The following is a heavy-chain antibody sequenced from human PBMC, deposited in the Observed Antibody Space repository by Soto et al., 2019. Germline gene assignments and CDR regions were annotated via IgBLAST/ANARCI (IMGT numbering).Heavy chain of an antibody. CDR1: GDSISRTSHY. D-gene: IGHD1-26*01. CDR3: ARHGGWEVPYYYKWFDP. Sequence: QLQLRESGPGLVRPSETLSLTCPVSGDSISRTSHYWAWIRQPPGKGLEWIGGIYYSGTAYYNPSLKSRVTISVDTSKNQFSLSLSSVTAAYTAVYFCARHGGWEVPYYYKWFDPWGQGTLVTVSS. V-gene: IGHV4-39*01. CDR2: IYYSGTA. J-gene: IGHJ5*02.